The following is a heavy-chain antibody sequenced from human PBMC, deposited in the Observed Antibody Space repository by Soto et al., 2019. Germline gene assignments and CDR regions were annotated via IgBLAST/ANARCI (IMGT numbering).Heavy chain of an antibody. V-gene: IGHV1-69*13. J-gene: IGHJ4*02. CDR3: ARSMAITTYFDY. CDR1: GGTFSSYA. Sequence: SVKVSCKASGGTFSSYAISWVRQAPGQGLEWMGGIIPIFGTANYAQKFQGKVTITADESTSTAYMELSSLRSEDTAVYYCARSMAITTYFDYWGQGTLVTVSS. D-gene: IGHD1-1*01. CDR2: IIPIFGTA.